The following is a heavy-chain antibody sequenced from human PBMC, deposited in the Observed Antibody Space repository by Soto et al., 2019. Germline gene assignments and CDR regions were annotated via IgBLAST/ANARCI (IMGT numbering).Heavy chain of an antibody. Sequence: XETLSLACTVSGGSVGSSSYYWGWIRRAPGKGLEWIGSINSSGSTFSNPSLKSRVTLSVDTSKNQFSLKLTSVTAADTALYYCSRRAPEGFDPWGQGTLVTVSS. V-gene: IGHV4-39*01. CDR1: GGSVGSSSYY. J-gene: IGHJ5*02. CDR3: SRRAPEGFDP. CDR2: INSSGST.